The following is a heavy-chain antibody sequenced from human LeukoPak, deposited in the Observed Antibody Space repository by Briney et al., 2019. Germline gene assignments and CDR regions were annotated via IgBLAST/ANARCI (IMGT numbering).Heavy chain of an antibody. D-gene: IGHD6-19*01. CDR2: ISSSSSYI. J-gene: IGHJ4*02. CDR3: AREDPSPGYSSGWPYFDY. Sequence: GGSLRLSCAASGFTFSYYWMSWVRQAPGKGLEWVSSISSSSSYIYYADSVKGRFTISRDNAKNSLYLQMNSLRAEDTAVYYCAREDPSPGYSSGWPYFDYWGQGTLVTVSS. V-gene: IGHV3-21*01. CDR1: GFTFSYYW.